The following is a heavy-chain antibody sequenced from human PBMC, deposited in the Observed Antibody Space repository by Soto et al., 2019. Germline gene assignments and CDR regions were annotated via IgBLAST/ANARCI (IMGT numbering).Heavy chain of an antibody. CDR1: GFNFDDYA. D-gene: IGHD3-10*01. J-gene: IGHJ4*02. Sequence: GGSLRLSCAASGFNFDDYAMHWVRQAPGKGLEWVSGISWNSGSIGYADSVKGRFTISRDNAKNSLYLQMNSLRAEDTALYYCAKEGYYGSGSYFIYFDYWGQGTLVTVSS. CDR3: AKEGYYGSGSYFIYFDY. V-gene: IGHV3-9*01. CDR2: ISWNSGSI.